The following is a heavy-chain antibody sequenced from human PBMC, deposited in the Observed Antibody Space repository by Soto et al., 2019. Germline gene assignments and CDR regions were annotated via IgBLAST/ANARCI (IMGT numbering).Heavy chain of an antibody. D-gene: IGHD2-21*02. Sequence: QVQLQQWGAGLLKPSETLSLTCDVYGGSFDGYFWSWIRQPPGKGLEWIGEINHGGITNYNPSLKSRITISVDTSKNQFSLKLSSVTAADAAVYYCARQGAVTVMFYYHGMDVWGQGTSVTVSS. J-gene: IGHJ6*02. V-gene: IGHV4-34*02. CDR3: ARQGAVTVMFYYHGMDV. CDR1: GGSFDGYF. CDR2: INHGGIT.